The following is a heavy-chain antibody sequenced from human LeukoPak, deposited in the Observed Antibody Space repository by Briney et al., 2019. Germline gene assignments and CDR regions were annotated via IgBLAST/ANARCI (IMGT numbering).Heavy chain of an antibody. CDR1: GFTFGDYA. D-gene: IGHD3-9*01. Sequence: GGSLRLSCTGSGFTFGDYAMSWVRQAPGQGLEWVGFIRSKAYGGTTEYAASVKGRFTISRDDSKTIAYLQMNSLKTEDTAVYYCSRVAGRYDAFDIWGQGTMVTVSS. CDR3: SRVAGRYDAFDI. V-gene: IGHV3-49*04. CDR2: IRSKAYGGTT. J-gene: IGHJ3*02.